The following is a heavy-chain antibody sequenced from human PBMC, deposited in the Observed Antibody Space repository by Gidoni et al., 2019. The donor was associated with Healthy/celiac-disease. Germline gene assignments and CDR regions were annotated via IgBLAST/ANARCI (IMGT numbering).Heavy chain of an antibody. D-gene: IGHD3-22*01. J-gene: IGHJ6*02. CDR3: ARNGGEYYYDSSGYSDGGMDV. Sequence: QVQLVESGGGVVQPGRSLRLSCAASGFTFSSYGMPWVRQAPGKGLEWVAVISYDGSNKYYADSVKGRFTISRDNSKNTLYLQMNSLRAEDTAVYYCARNGGEYYYDSSGYSDGGMDVWGQGTTVTVSS. V-gene: IGHV3-30*03. CDR2: ISYDGSNK. CDR1: GFTFSSYG.